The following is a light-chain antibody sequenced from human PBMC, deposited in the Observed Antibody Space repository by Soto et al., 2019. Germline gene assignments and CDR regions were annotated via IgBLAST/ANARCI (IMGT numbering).Light chain of an antibody. CDR3: SSYTIRSTRV. CDR1: SNDVGIYNY. V-gene: IGLV2-14*01. Sequence: QSALTQPASVSGSPGQSITISCTGTSNDVGIYNYVSWYQQHLGKAPKLIIYEVTKRPSGVSDRFSGSKSDNTASLTISGLQAEDEDDYYCSSYTIRSTRVFGGGTKVTVL. J-gene: IGLJ3*02. CDR2: EVT.